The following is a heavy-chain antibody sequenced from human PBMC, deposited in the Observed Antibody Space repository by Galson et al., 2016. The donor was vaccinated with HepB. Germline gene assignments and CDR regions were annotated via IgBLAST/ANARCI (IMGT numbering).Heavy chain of an antibody. J-gene: IGHJ4*02. CDR3: ARHEGTNGSRLDY. V-gene: IGHV5-51*01. CDR2: IYPGDSDT. D-gene: IGHD2-8*01. Sequence: QSGAEVKKPGESLKISCKVSGDSFTRHWIGWVRQMSGRGLEWMGIIYPGDSDTRYSPSFQGQVTISVDKSIKTAYLQWSSLKASDTAMYYCARHEGTNGSRLDYWGQGTLVTVSS. CDR1: GDSFTRHW.